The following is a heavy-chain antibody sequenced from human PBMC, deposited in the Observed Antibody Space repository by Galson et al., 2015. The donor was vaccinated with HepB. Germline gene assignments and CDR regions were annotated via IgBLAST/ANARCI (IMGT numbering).Heavy chain of an antibody. Sequence: SLRLSCAASGFSFSRYSMTWVRQAPGKGLEWVSSISSSSSYIYYADSVKGRFTISRDNAQNSLYLYMNSLRADDTAVYYCAREPLSEQNYGSGALGYFDYWGQGTPVTVSS. D-gene: IGHD2-15*01. J-gene: IGHJ4*02. CDR2: ISSSSSYI. CDR1: GFSFSRYS. CDR3: AREPLSEQNYGSGALGYFDY. V-gene: IGHV3-21*04.